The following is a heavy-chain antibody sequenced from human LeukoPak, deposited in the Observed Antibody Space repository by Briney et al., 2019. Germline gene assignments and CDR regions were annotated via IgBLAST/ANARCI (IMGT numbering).Heavy chain of an antibody. CDR1: GFTFSTYW. J-gene: IGHJ4*02. CDR2: IKQDGSEA. V-gene: IGHV3-7*03. Sequence: GGSLRLSCTASGFTFSTYWMSWVRQAPGKGPEWVANIKQDGSEAYYVDSVKGRFTISRDNARNSLYLQMNGLRAEDTAVYYCARDKIVGATYFDNWGQGALISVSS. D-gene: IGHD1-26*01. CDR3: ARDKIVGATYFDN.